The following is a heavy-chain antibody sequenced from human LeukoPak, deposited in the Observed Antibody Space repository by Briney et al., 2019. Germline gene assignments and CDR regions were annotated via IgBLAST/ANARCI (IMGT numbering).Heavy chain of an antibody. D-gene: IGHD2-2*03. CDR3: ARDPALDIVVVPAAGDY. Sequence: ASVKVSCKASGYTFTSYGISWLRQAPGQGLEWMGWISAYNGNTNYAQKLQGRVTMTTDTSTSTAYMELRSLRSDDTAVYYCARDPALDIVVVPAAGDYWGQGTLVTVSS. V-gene: IGHV1-18*01. J-gene: IGHJ4*02. CDR2: ISAYNGNT. CDR1: GYTFTSYG.